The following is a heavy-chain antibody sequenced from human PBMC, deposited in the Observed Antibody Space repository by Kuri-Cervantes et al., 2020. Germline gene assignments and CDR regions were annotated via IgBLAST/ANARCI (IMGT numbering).Heavy chain of an antibody. CDR2: ISYDGSNK. CDR1: GFTFSSYA. V-gene: IGHV3-30-3*01. CDR3: ASQETTDPREN. J-gene: IGHJ4*02. Sequence: GESLKISCAASGFTFSSYAMHWVRQAPGKGLEWVAVISYDGSNKYYADSVKGRFTISRDNSKNTLYLQMNSLRAEDTAVYYCASQETTDPRENWGQGTLVTVSS. D-gene: IGHD1-1*01.